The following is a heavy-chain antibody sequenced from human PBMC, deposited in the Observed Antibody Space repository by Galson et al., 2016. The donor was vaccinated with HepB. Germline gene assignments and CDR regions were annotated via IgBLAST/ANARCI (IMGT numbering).Heavy chain of an antibody. Sequence: SLRLSCAASGFRFGDLAMNWVRQVSGKGLEWVAGINWQSGNVAYAGSVAGRFTVSRDNAENSLYLQMNSLRPEDTALYYCARENRKDSSSWYGGMDVWGQGTTVTV. D-gene: IGHD2-2*01. CDR1: GFRFGDLA. J-gene: IGHJ6*02. CDR3: ARENRKDSSSWYGGMDV. CDR2: INWQSGNV. V-gene: IGHV3-9*01.